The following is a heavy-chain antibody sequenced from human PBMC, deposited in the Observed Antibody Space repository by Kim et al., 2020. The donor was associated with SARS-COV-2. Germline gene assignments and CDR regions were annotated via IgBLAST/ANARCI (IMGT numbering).Heavy chain of an antibody. D-gene: IGHD2-2*01. CDR2: INAGNDDT. CDR1: GYTFISYA. J-gene: IGHJ4*02. Sequence: ASVKVSCKASGYTFISYALHWVRQAPGQRLEWMGWINAGNDDTKYSQKFQGRVTITRDTSASTAYMELNSLRSEDTAVYFCARAGYCSNTRCDGVDFWGQGTLVTVSS. V-gene: IGHV1-3*01. CDR3: ARAGYCSNTRCDGVDF.